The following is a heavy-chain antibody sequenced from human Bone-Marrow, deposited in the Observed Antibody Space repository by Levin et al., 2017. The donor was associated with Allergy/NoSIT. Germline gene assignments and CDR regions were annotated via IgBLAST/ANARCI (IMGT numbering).Heavy chain of an antibody. D-gene: IGHD3-16*02. CDR2: IYSSWST. CDR1: GGPIRSFY. CDR3: ARDSRYTSAFDL. V-gene: IGHV4-59*01. Sequence: SETLSLTCTVSGGPIRSFYWTWFRQPPGKGLEWIGYIYSSWSTNYNPSLESRLTMSVDTSKNHFSLELSSVTAADTAIYYCARDSRYTSAFDLWGQGTMVTVSS. J-gene: IGHJ3*01.